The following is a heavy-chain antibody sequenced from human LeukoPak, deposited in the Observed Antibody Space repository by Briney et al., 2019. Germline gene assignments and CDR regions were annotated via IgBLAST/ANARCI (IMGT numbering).Heavy chain of an antibody. CDR2: IRSKANSYAT. Sequence: GGSLRLSCAASGFTFSGSAMHWVRQASGKGLEWVGRIRSKANSYATAYAASVKGRFTISRDDSKNTAYLQMNSLKTEDTAVYYCTSLAPPWSGELYGSDYWGQGTLVTVSS. CDR1: GFTFSGSA. V-gene: IGHV3-73*01. CDR3: TSLAPPWSGELYGSDY. J-gene: IGHJ4*02. D-gene: IGHD3-10*01.